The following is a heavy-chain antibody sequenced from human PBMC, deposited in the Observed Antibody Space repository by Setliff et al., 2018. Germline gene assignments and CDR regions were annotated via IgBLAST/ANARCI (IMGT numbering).Heavy chain of an antibody. V-gene: IGHV4-59*01. CDR1: GGSISSYY. Sequence: SETLSLTCTVSGGSISSYYWSWIRQPPGKGLEWIGYIYYSGSTNSNPSLKRRVTISVDTSKNQFSLKLSSVTAADTAVYYCARGFGDSPFDYWGQGTRVTVS. D-gene: IGHD3-16*01. CDR2: IYYSGST. J-gene: IGHJ4*02. CDR3: ARGFGDSPFDY.